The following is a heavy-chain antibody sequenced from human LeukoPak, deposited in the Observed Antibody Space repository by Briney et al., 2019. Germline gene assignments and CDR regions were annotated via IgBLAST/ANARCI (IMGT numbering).Heavy chain of an antibody. V-gene: IGHV3-30*02. D-gene: IGHD1-26*01. CDR1: GFTFSNYG. CDR2: IRYDGSNK. Sequence: GGSLRLSCAASGFTFSNYGMHWVRQAPGKGLEWLAFIRYDGSNKYYVDSVKGRFTISRDNSKNTLYLQMNSLRSDDTAVYYCARDGGQVGATGPFDYWGQGTLVTVSS. CDR3: ARDGGQVGATGPFDY. J-gene: IGHJ4*02.